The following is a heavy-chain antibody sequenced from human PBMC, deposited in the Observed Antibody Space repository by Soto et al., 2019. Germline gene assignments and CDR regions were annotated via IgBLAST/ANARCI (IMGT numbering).Heavy chain of an antibody. CDR2: IYYSGST. Sequence: PSEILSLTYTVSDGSIISVGYYRIWIRQHPGKGLEWIGYIYYSGSTYYNPSLKSRVTISVDTSKNQFSLKLSSVTAADTAVYYCASHWKDGWFAPWGQGTLVTVSS. V-gene: IGHV4-31*03. CDR1: DGSIISVGYY. CDR3: ASHWKDGWFAP. J-gene: IGHJ5*02. D-gene: IGHD1-1*01.